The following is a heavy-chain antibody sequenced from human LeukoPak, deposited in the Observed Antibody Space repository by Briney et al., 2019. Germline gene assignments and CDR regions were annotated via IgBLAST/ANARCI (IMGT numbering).Heavy chain of an antibody. CDR2: IRYDGSNK. Sequence: PGGSLRLSCAASGFTFSSYGMHWVRQAPGKGLEWVAVIRYDGSNKYYADSVKGRFTISRDNSKNTLYLRMNSLRAEDTAVYYCARAGETYYDFWSGYFNDAFDIWGQGTMVTVSS. D-gene: IGHD3-3*01. J-gene: IGHJ3*02. V-gene: IGHV3-33*01. CDR3: ARAGETYYDFWSGYFNDAFDI. CDR1: GFTFSSYG.